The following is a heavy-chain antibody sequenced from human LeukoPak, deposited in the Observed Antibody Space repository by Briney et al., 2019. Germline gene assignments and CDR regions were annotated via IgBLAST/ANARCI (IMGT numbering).Heavy chain of an antibody. CDR1: GFTFSNYG. Sequence: GGSLRLSCAASGFTFSNYGMSWVRQAPGTGLEWVSVIRVSGGGTYYADSVKGRFTISRDNSKNTVYLQMNSLRAEDTAVYYCVKARMPHCGTDCLESWGQGTLVTVSS. V-gene: IGHV3-23*01. D-gene: IGHD2-21*02. CDR2: IRVSGGGT. CDR3: VKARMPHCGTDCLES. J-gene: IGHJ4*02.